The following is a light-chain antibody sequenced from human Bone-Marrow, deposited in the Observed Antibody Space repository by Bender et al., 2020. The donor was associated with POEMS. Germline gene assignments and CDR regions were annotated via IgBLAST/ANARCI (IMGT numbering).Light chain of an antibody. CDR1: SSNIGAHA. Sequence: QSVLTQPPSASGTPGQRVTISCSGGSSNIGAHAVNWYQHLPGTAPKLLIYSNNQQPSEVPDRFSGSRSGTSASLAISGLQSEDEADYYCAVWDDSLNGWVFGGGTKLTVL. CDR3: AVWDDSLNGWV. V-gene: IGLV1-44*01. J-gene: IGLJ3*02. CDR2: SNN.